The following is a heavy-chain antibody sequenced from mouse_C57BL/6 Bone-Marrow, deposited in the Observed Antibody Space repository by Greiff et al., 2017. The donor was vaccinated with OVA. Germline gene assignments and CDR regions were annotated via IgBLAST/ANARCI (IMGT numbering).Heavy chain of an antibody. D-gene: IGHD4-1*01. CDR3: AITGRFAY. CDR2: TYPSDSET. V-gene: IGHV1-61*01. CDR1: GYTFTSYW. Sequence: VQLQQPGAELVRPGSSVKLSCKASGYTFTSYWMDWVKQRPGQGLEWIGNTYPSDSETHYNQKFKDKATLTVDKSSSTAYMQLSSLTSEDSAVYYCAITGRFAYWGQGTLVTVSA. J-gene: IGHJ3*01.